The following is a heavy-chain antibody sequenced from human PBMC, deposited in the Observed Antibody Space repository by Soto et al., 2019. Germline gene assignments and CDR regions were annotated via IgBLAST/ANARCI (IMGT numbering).Heavy chain of an antibody. CDR2: ISSSGSTI. J-gene: IGHJ6*02. D-gene: IGHD5-18*01. Sequence: PGGSLRLSLAGSGFTFCGYELNWVRPSPGKGLEWVSYISSSGSTIYYADSVKGRFTISRDNAKNSLYLQMNSLRAEDTAVYYCARDIMEIQLWFDPYYYYCGMDVWGQGTTVTVSS. V-gene: IGHV3-48*03. CDR1: GFTFCGYE. CDR3: ARDIMEIQLWFDPYYYYCGMDV.